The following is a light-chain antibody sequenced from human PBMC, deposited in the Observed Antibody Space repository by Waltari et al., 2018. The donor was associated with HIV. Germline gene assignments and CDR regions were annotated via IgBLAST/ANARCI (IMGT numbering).Light chain of an antibody. J-gene: IGLJ1*01. CDR3: CSYAGSNTYL. CDR1: SSEVGSYNY. CDR2: DFS. V-gene: IGLV2-23*02. Sequence: QSALTQPASVSGFPGQSITISCTGSSSEVGSYNYVSWYQPHPGKAPKLLIYDFSKPPSGVSNRFSGSKSGNTASLTISVLQAEDEADYYCCSYAGSNTYLFGTGTEVTVL.